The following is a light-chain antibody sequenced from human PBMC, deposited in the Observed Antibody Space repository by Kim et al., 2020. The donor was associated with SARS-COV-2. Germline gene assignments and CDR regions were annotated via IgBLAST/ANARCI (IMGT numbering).Light chain of an antibody. CDR3: SSYITNSWV. Sequence: SVSGSPTQSISISCTGTSSDIVSWYQQHPGEAPKLIISNVTRRPSGVSSRFSGSKSGNTASLTISGLQAEDESHYYCSSYITNSWVFGGGTQLTVL. J-gene: IGLJ3*02. CDR1: SSDI. V-gene: IGLV2-14*03. CDR2: NVT.